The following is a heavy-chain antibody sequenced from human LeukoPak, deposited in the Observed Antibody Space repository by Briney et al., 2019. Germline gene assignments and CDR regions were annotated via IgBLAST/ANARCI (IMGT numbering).Heavy chain of an antibody. Sequence: ASVKVSCKASGYTFTSYAMHWVRQAPGQRLERMGWINAGNGNTKYSQKFQGRVTITRDTSASTAYMELSSLRSEDTAVYYCARSSGYYLPNFDYWGQGTLVTVSS. V-gene: IGHV1-3*01. CDR1: GYTFTSYA. CDR3: ARSSGYYLPNFDY. D-gene: IGHD3-22*01. CDR2: INAGNGNT. J-gene: IGHJ4*02.